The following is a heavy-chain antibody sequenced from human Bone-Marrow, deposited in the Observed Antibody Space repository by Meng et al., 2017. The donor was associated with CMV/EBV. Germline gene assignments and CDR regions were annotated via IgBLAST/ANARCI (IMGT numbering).Heavy chain of an antibody. CDR1: GYSISSGYY. J-gene: IGHJ3*01. CDR3: ARISGTY. CDR2: IYYSGST. D-gene: IGHD3-10*01. Sequence: SETLSLTCTVSGYSISSGYYWGWIRQPPGKGLEWIGSIYYSGSTYYNPSLKSRVTISVDTSKNQFSLKLSSVTAADTAVYYCARISGTYWGQGTMVTVSS. V-gene: IGHV4-38-2*02.